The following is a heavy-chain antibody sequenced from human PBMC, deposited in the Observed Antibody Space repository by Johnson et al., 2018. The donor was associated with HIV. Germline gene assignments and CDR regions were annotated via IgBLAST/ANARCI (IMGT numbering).Heavy chain of an antibody. V-gene: IGHV3-30*14. D-gene: IGHD2-15*01. CDR1: GFTFSSYA. CDR3: ARDRGRGSEDAFDI. Sequence: QVQLVESGGGVVQPGRSLRLSCAASGFTFSSYAMHWVRQAPGTGLEWVAVISYDGSTKYYADSLKVRFTISRDNSKNTLSLQMSSLRAEDTALYYCARDRGRGSEDAFDIWGQGTMVTVSS. J-gene: IGHJ3*02. CDR2: ISYDGSTK.